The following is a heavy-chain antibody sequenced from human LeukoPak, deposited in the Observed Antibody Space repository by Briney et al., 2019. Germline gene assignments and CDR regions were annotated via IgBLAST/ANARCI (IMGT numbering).Heavy chain of an antibody. CDR3: ATATQPRGYFLH. J-gene: IGHJ1*01. Sequence: ASVKVSCKASGGTFSSYAISWVRQAPGQSLEWMGWISVNNGGTNYAQSFQDRVTLTRDTSTNTAYLELRSLRSDDTAIIYCATATQPRGYFLHWGQGTLVTVYS. D-gene: IGHD2-2*01. V-gene: IGHV1-18*01. CDR1: GGTFSSYA. CDR2: ISVNNGGT.